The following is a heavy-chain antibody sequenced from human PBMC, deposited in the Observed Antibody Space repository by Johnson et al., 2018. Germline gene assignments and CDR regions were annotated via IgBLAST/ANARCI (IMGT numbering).Heavy chain of an antibody. J-gene: IGHJ3*02. CDR2: MSYDGSNK. V-gene: IGHV3-30*03. D-gene: IGHD2-15*01. CDR1: GITFSPYD. Sequence: QVQLQESGGGVVQPGRSLRLSCAASGITFSPYDMHWVRQAPGKGLEWVALMSYDGSNKFYADSVKGRFTISRDNSKNMVYLQMNSLRPEDTAVFYCARRDIHYGFDIWGQGTLVTVSS. CDR3: ARRDIHYGFDI.